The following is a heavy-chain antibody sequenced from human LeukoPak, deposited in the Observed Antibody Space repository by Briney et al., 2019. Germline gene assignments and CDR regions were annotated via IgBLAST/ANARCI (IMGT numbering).Heavy chain of an antibody. Sequence: GGSLRLSCAASGFTLSNYSFHWVRQAPGKGLEWVSSIGSSSTYIYYADSVKGRFTISRDNAKNSLHLQMNSLRAEDTAVYYCVKVDTWGQGTLVTVSS. J-gene: IGHJ4*02. V-gene: IGHV3-21*01. CDR3: VKVDT. D-gene: IGHD5-18*01. CDR2: IGSSSTYI. CDR1: GFTLSNYS.